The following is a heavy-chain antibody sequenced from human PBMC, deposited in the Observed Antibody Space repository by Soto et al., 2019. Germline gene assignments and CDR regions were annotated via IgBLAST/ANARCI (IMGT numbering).Heavy chain of an antibody. Sequence: QVQLQESGPGLVKPSQTLSLTCTVSGGSISSGGYYWSWIRQHPGKGLEWIGYIYYSGSTYYNPSRXGXXTMSVDTSQDPFSLKLTSVTAAATAVYYCARSVFPWGQGTLVTVSS. CDR3: ARSVFP. J-gene: IGHJ5*02. CDR2: IYYSGST. CDR1: GGSISSGGYY. V-gene: IGHV4-31*03.